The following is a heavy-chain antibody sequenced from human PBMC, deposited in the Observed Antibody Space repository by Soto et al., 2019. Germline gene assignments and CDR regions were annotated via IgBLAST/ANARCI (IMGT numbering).Heavy chain of an antibody. CDR2: ISSSSSYI. Sequence: EVQLVESGGGLVKPGGSLRLSCAASGFTFSSYSMNWVRQAPGKGLEWVSSISSSSSYIYYADSVKGRFTISRDNAKNSLYLQMNSLRAEDTAVYYCARRYDYIWGSYRTYYYYYMDVWGQGTTVTVSS. CDR3: ARRYDYIWGSYRTYYYYYMDV. CDR1: GFTFSSYS. V-gene: IGHV3-21*01. J-gene: IGHJ6*03. D-gene: IGHD3-16*02.